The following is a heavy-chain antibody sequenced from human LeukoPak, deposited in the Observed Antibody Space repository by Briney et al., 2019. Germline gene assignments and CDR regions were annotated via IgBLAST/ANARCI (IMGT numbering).Heavy chain of an antibody. D-gene: IGHD3-16*01. CDR3: ARGCYTYTCYNWFDP. CDR2: IYHDGST. V-gene: IGHV4-39*07. CDR1: GGSLTITNYY. Sequence: SETLSLTCTVSGGSLTITNYYWGWIRQPPGKGLEWVGNIYHDGSTYYNPSLKSRVTISIDTSKNQFSLKLTSVTAADTAIYYCARGCYTYTCYNWFDPWGQGTLVTVSS. J-gene: IGHJ5*02.